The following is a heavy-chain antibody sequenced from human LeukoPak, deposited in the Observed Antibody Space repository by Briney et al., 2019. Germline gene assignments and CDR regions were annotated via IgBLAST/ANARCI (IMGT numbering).Heavy chain of an antibody. CDR2: ISSSGSTI. CDR3: AELGITMIGGV. D-gene: IGHD3-10*02. Sequence: GGSLRLSCAASGFTISDYYMSWLRQSPGKGLEWVSYISSSGSTIYYADSVKGRFTISRDNAKNSLYLQMNSLRAEDTAVYYCAELGITMIGGVWGKGTTVTISS. CDR1: GFTISDYY. J-gene: IGHJ6*04. V-gene: IGHV3-11*04.